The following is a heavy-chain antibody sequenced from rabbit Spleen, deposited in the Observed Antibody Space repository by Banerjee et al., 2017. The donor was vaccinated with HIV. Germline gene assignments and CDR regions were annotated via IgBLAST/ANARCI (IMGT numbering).Heavy chain of an antibody. CDR2: IDTGSSGFT. Sequence: QEQLVESGGGLVQPEGSLTLTCKASGVSFSFNSYMCWVRQAPGKGLEWIACIDTGSSGFTYFATWAKGRFTCSKTSSTTVTLQMTRLTAADTATYFCARDTSSSFSSYGMDLWGPGTLVTVS. D-gene: IGHD1-1*01. V-gene: IGHV1S45*01. J-gene: IGHJ6*01. CDR3: ARDTSSSFSSYGMDL. CDR1: GVSFSFNSY.